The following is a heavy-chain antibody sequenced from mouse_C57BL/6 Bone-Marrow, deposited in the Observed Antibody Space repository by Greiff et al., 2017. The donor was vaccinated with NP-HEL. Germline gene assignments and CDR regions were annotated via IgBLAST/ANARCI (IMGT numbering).Heavy chain of an antibody. CDR1: GYTFTDYY. J-gene: IGHJ4*01. CDR2: INPYNGGT. CDR3: ARRNYSNYGYAMDY. D-gene: IGHD2-5*01. Sequence: VQLQQSGPVLVKPGASVKMSCKASGYTFTDYYMNWVKQSHGKSLEWIGVINPYNGGTSYNQKFKGKATLTVDKSSSTAYMELNSLTSEDSAVYYGARRNYSNYGYAMDYWGQGTSVTVSS. V-gene: IGHV1-19*01.